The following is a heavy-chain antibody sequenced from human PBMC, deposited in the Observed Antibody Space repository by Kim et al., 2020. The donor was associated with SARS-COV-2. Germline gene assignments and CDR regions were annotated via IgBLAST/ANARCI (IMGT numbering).Heavy chain of an antibody. CDR3: ASTQDGYNSDYYYGMDV. CDR1: GFALSDYY. Sequence: GGSLRLSCAESGFALSDYYMSWIRQAPGKGLEWVSYIRSSSSNTNYADSVKGRFTISRDNAKNSLYLQMNSLRAEDTAVYYCASTQDGYNSDYYYGMDVWGQGTTVTVSS. J-gene: IGHJ6*02. V-gene: IGHV3-11*03. D-gene: IGHD5-12*01. CDR2: IRSSSSNT.